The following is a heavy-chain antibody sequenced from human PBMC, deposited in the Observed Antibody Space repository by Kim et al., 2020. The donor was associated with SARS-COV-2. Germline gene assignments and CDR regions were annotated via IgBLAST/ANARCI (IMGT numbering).Heavy chain of an antibody. D-gene: IGHD3-10*01. CDR3: ARESRLVALEFGELLPFFDY. Sequence: SETLSLTCTVSGGSISSGGYYWSWIRQHPGKGLEWIGYIYYSGSTYYNPSLKSRVTISVDTSKNQFSLKLSSVTAADTAVYYCARESRLVALEFGELLPFFDYWGQGTLVTVSS. CDR2: IYYSGST. J-gene: IGHJ4*02. CDR1: GGSISSGGYY. V-gene: IGHV4-31*03.